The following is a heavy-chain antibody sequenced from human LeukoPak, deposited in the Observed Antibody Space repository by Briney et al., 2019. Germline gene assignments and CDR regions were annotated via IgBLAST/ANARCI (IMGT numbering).Heavy chain of an antibody. D-gene: IGHD5-12*01. V-gene: IGHV3-23*01. CDR1: GFPFSSHG. CDR2: ISPGGGPT. J-gene: IGHJ4*02. CDR3: AKDGAWLRFDD. Sequence: PGGSLRPSCAGSGFPFSSHGMNWVRQAPGKGLEWVSGISPGGGPTYYADSVRGRFSISRDDLKDTLYLQMKNLRAEDTAVYYCAKDGAWLRFDDWGQGILVTVSS.